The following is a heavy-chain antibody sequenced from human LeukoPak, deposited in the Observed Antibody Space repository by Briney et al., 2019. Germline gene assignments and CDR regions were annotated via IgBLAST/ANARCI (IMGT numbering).Heavy chain of an antibody. V-gene: IGHV3-48*01. CDR2: ISGDSKTL. D-gene: IGHD4-11*01. Sequence: GGSLRLSCAAPGGSLSGYGLNWVRQAPGKGLEWVSTISGDSKTLHYADSVEGRFTISRDDAKNSLYLQMNSLRAEDTAVYFCARGYSNPPLQFWGQGTLVTVSS. CDR3: ARGYSNPPLQF. CDR1: GGSLSGYG. J-gene: IGHJ4*02.